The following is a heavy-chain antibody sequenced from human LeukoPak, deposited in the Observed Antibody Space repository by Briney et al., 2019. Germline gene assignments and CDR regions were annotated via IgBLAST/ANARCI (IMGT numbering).Heavy chain of an antibody. CDR3: ARGASGIQLWFFDP. D-gene: IGHD5-18*01. CDR2: IKQDGSEK. V-gene: IGHV3-7*01. Sequence: GGSLRLSCAASGFTFSSYWMSWVRQPPGKGLEWVANIKQDGSEKYYVDSVKGRFTISGDNAKNSLYLQMNSLRAEDTAVYYCARGASGIQLWFFDPWGQGTLVTVSS. CDR1: GFTFSSYW. J-gene: IGHJ5*02.